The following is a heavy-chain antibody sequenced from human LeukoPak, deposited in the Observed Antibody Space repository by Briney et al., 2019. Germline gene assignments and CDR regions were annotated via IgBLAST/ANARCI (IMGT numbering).Heavy chain of an antibody. CDR2: IYYSGST. CDR1: GGSISSGDYY. Sequence: ETLSLTCTVSGGSISSGDYYWGWIRQPPGKGLEWIGSIYYSGSTYYNPSLKSRVTISVDTSKNQFSLKLSSVTAADTAVYYCARLVVGATVNNWFDPWGQGTLVTVSS. V-gene: IGHV4-39*01. J-gene: IGHJ5*02. CDR3: ARLVVGATVNNWFDP. D-gene: IGHD1-26*01.